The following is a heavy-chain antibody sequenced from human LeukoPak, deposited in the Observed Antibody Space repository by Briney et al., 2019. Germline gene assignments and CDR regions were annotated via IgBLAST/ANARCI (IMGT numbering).Heavy chain of an antibody. D-gene: IGHD2-15*01. V-gene: IGHV3-23*01. CDR3: AKYCNVGNCYSNYGMDV. CDR1: GFTFSSYA. Sequence: PGGSLRLSCAASGFTFSSYAMSWVRQAPGKGLEWVSAISGSGGSTYYADSVKGRFTSSRDNSQDTAFLQMNSLRDEDTAVYYCAKYCNVGNCYSNYGMDVWGQGTTVTVSS. J-gene: IGHJ6*02. CDR2: ISGSGGST.